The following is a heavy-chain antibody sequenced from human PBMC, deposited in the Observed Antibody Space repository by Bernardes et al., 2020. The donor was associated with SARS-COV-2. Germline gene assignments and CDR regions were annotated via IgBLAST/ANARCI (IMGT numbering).Heavy chain of an antibody. CDR3: ARDWATPVSLVTP. V-gene: IGHV3-21*01. CDR1: GFIFSNDA. Sequence: GGSLRLSCAAAGFIFSNDAMNWVRQGPGKGLEWVAFVSSSSAITFYADSVKGRFTVSRDNIKNSLYLHMDSLGVEDTAIYYCARDWATPVSLVTPWGQGTQVTVSS. D-gene: IGHD2-21*02. CDR2: VSSSSAIT. J-gene: IGHJ5*02.